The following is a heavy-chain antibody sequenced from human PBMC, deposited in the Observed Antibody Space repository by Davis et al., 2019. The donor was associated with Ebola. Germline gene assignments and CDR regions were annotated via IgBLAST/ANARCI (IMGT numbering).Heavy chain of an antibody. CDR1: GGSSSGYY. J-gene: IGHJ3*02. Sequence: SETLSLTCAVYGGSSSGYYWSWIRQPPGQGLEWIGEINHSGSTNYNPSLKSRVTISVDTSKNQFSLKLSSVTAADTAVYYCARGRQPYYYGSGGSRAFDIWGQGTMVTVSS. CDR3: ARGRQPYYYGSGGSRAFDI. V-gene: IGHV4-34*01. CDR2: INHSGST. D-gene: IGHD3-10*01.